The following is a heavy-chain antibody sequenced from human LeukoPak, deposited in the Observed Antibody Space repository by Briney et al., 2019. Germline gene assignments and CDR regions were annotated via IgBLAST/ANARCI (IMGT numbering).Heavy chain of an antibody. CDR1: GGSISSYY. Sequence: PSETLSLTCTVSGGSISSYYWSWIRQPAGKGLEWIGRIYTSGSTNYNPSLKSRVTMSVDTSKNQFSLKLSSVTAADTAVYYCARAFGEQWLASYYFDYWGQGTLVTVSS. D-gene: IGHD6-19*01. J-gene: IGHJ4*02. CDR3: ARAFGEQWLASYYFDY. V-gene: IGHV4-4*07. CDR2: IYTSGST.